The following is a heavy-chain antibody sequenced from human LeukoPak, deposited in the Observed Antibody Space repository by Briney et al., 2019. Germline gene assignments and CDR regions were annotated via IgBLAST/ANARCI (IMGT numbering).Heavy chain of an antibody. V-gene: IGHV3-53*01. CDR3: ARGLPRSYYYYGMDV. CDR2: IYSGGNT. Sequence: PGGSLRLSCAASGFTVSSDYMSWVRQAPGKGLEWVSVIYSGGNTYYADSVKGRFTISRDNSKNTLYLQMNSLRAEDTAVYYCARGLPRSYYYYGMDVWGQGTTVTVSS. CDR1: GFTVSSDY. D-gene: IGHD5/OR15-5a*01. J-gene: IGHJ6*02.